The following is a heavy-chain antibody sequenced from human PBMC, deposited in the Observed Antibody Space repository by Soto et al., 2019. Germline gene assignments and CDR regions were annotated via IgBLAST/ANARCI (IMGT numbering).Heavy chain of an antibody. V-gene: IGHV3-43D*04. CDR2: ISWDGGST. CDR1: GFTFDDYA. CDR3: AREGFTTYYYYGMDV. Sequence: GGSLRLSCAASGFTFDDYAMHWVRQAPGKGLEWVSLISWDGGSTYYADSVKGRFTISRDNSKNSLYLQMNSLRAEDTALYYCAREGFTTYYYYGMDVWGQGTTVTVSS. J-gene: IGHJ6*02. D-gene: IGHD3-22*01.